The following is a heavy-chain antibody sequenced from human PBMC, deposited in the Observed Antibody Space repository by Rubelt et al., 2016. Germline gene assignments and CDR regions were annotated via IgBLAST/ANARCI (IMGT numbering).Heavy chain of an antibody. J-gene: IGHJ4*02. Sequence: QVQLQESGPGLVKPSETLYLSCTVSGYSISSGYYWGWIRQSPGKGLEWIGSMYHSGPTYCNQSLKSRDTISVDTYKNQISRRLSSGTAADTAVYDCARQFLWASSGYGVLPGDYWGQGTLVTVSS. D-gene: IGHD3-22*01. V-gene: IGHV4-38-2*02. CDR2: MYHSGPT. CDR3: ARQFLWASSGYGVLPGDY. CDR1: GYSISSGYY.